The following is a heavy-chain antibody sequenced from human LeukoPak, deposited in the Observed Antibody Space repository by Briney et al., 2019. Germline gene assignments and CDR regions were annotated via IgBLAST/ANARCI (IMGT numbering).Heavy chain of an antibody. Sequence: PSETLSLTCTVSGGSISSGYYWDWIRQPPGKGLEWIGSMYHSGNTYYNPSLKSRVTISVDTSKRQFSLNLKSVTAADTAVYYCASYTWGDYRDCFDPWGPGTVVTVSS. CDR3: ASYTWGDYRDCFDP. V-gene: IGHV4-38-2*02. CDR1: GGSISSGYY. CDR2: MYHSGNT. D-gene: IGHD3-16*02. J-gene: IGHJ5*02.